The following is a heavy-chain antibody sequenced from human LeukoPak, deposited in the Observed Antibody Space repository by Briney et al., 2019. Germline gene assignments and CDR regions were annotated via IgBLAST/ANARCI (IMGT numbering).Heavy chain of an antibody. V-gene: IGHV1-3*01. D-gene: IGHD3-10*01. J-gene: IGHJ4*02. CDR1: GYTFTSYA. Sequence: ASVTVSCKASGYTFTSYAMHWVRQAPGQRLEWMGWINAGNGNTKYSQKFQGRVTITMDTSASTAYMELSSLRSEDTAVYYCARDMGGSGSYSYWGQGTLITVSS. CDR3: ARDMGGSGSYSY. CDR2: INAGNGNT.